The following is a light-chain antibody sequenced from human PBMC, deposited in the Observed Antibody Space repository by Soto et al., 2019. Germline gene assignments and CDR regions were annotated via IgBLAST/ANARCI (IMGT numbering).Light chain of an antibody. V-gene: IGKV3-15*01. CDR3: QQYNNWPRT. Sequence: EIVMTQSPATLSVSPGERDTLSCRASQSVSSNLAWYQQKPGQAPRLLIYGASTRATGIPARFSGSGSGTEFTLTISSLQSEDFAVYYGQQYNNWPRTFGQGTKVDI. CDR1: QSVSSN. CDR2: GAS. J-gene: IGKJ1*01.